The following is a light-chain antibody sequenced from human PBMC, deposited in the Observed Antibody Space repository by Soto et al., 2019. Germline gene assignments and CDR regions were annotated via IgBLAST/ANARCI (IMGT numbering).Light chain of an antibody. J-gene: IGKJ2*01. CDR3: QHYSTYPYT. CDR1: QSINEW. Sequence: DIPMTQSPSTLSASGGDRIVITCRASQSINEWLAWYQQKPGKAPTLLISDASNLESGVPSRFSGSGSGTEFTLTINRLQPDDFATYFCQHYSTYPYTFGQGTKLEMK. V-gene: IGKV1-5*01. CDR2: DAS.